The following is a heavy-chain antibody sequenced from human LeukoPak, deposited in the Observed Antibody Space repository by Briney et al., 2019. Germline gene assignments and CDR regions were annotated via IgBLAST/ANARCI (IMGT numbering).Heavy chain of an antibody. CDR1: GFTFSSYS. J-gene: IGHJ5*02. V-gene: IGHV3-21*01. D-gene: IGHD6-19*01. Sequence: PGGSLRLSCAASGFTFSSYSMNWVRQAPGKGLEWVSSISSRSSYIYYADSVKGRFTISRDNAKNSLYLQMNSLRAEDTAVYYCARGSGSGWSLGWFDPWGQGTLVTVSS. CDR2: ISSRSSYI. CDR3: ARGSGSGWSLGWFDP.